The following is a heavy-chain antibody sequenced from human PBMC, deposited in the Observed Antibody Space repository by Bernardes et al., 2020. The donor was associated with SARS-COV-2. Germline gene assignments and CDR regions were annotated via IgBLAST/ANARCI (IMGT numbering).Heavy chain of an antibody. CDR1: DFPFSNYA. CDR3: AKSQGTSMAEY. V-gene: IGHV3-23*01. J-gene: IGHJ4*01. CDR2: ISGSGSNT. Sequence: GSLRIPYAAADFPFSNYAISWVRPAPGKGLEWVSAISGSGSNTYYVDSVKGRFTISRDNSKNTLYLQINSLRAEDTAVYYCAKSQGTSMAEYWGQGTTVTVSS. D-gene: IGHD5-18*01.